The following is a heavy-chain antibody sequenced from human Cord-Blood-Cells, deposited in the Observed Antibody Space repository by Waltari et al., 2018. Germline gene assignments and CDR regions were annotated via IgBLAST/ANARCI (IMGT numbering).Heavy chain of an antibody. CDR2: ISGSGGST. Sequence: EVQLLESGGGLVQPGGSLRLSCAASGFTFSSYAMSWVRQAPGKGLEWVSAISGSGGSTYYADSVKGRFTISRDNSKNTLYLQMNSLRAEDTAVYYCAKGIVVVPAAINNYFDYWGQGTLVTVSS. D-gene: IGHD2-2*01. V-gene: IGHV3-23*01. CDR3: AKGIVVVPAAINNYFDY. CDR1: GFTFSSYA. J-gene: IGHJ4*02.